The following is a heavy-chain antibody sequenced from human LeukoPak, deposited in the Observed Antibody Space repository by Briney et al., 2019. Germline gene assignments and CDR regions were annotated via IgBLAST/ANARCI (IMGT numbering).Heavy chain of an antibody. D-gene: IGHD5-12*01. V-gene: IGHV4-34*01. Sequence: SETLSLTCAVYGGSFSGYYWSWIRQPPGKGLEWIGEINHSGSTNYNPSLKSRVTISVDTSKNQFSLRLSSVTAADTAVYYCARRRLNGPNQIDYWGQGTLVTVSS. J-gene: IGHJ4*02. CDR2: INHSGST. CDR3: ARRRLNGPNQIDY. CDR1: GGSFSGYY.